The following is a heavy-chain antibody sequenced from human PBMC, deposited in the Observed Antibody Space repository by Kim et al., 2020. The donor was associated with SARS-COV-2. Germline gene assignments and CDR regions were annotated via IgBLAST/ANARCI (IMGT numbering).Heavy chain of an antibody. V-gene: IGHV4-34*01. CDR2: INHSGST. Sequence: SETLSLTCAVYGGSFSGYYWSWIRQPPGKGLEWIGEINHSGSTNYNPSLKSRVTISVDTSKNQFSLKLSSVTAADTAVYYCARGPSGSYSAQKRPFDYWGQGTLVTVSS. D-gene: IGHD1-26*01. J-gene: IGHJ4*02. CDR1: GGSFSGYY. CDR3: ARGPSGSYSAQKRPFDY.